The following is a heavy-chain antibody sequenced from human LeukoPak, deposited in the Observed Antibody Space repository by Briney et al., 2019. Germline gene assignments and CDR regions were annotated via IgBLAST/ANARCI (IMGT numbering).Heavy chain of an antibody. CDR3: ARQYYDILTDPNYFDS. CDR1: GYRFSNYW. D-gene: IGHD3-9*01. CDR2: ILPANSET. V-gene: IGHV5-51*01. J-gene: IGHJ4*02. Sequence: GESLKISCKGSGYRFSNYWVGWVRQMPGKGLEWVGIILPANSETRYSPSLQGQVTMSADKSISTAYLQWSSLKAADTAMYYCARQYYDILTDPNYFDSWGQGTLVTVSS.